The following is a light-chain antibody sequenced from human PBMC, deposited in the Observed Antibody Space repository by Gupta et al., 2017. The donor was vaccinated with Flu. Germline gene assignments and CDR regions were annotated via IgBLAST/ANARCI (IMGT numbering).Light chain of an antibody. CDR2: CAS. CDR3: QQYHNWPPLT. J-gene: IGKJ4*01. V-gene: IGKV3-15*01. CDR1: QSVSVN. Sequence: ERATLSCRASQSVSVNLAWYQQKPGQAPRLLIYCASTRATGIPARFSGSGSGTEFTLSISSLQSEDFAVYFCQQYHNWPPLTFGGGTKLEI.